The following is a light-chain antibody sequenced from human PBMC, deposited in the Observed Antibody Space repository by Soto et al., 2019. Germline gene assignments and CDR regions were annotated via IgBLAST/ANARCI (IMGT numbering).Light chain of an antibody. CDR2: DVS. CDR1: QGINTA. Sequence: AIQLTQSPYSLSASVGDRVTITCRASQGINTALAWYQQKPGKAPELLIYDVSSLASGVPSRFSGSGSGTDFTLTISSLQPEDFATYYCQQFNMYPLTFGGGTKVEIQ. J-gene: IGKJ4*01. V-gene: IGKV1-13*02. CDR3: QQFNMYPLT.